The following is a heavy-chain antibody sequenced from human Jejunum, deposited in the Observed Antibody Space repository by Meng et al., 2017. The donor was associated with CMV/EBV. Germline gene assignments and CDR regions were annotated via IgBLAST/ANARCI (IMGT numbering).Heavy chain of an antibody. CDR3: ARGDHCGTTACYPHWFDP. CDR2: IFSSGTT. CDR1: SIRDYY. V-gene: IGHV4-4*09. D-gene: IGHD2-2*01. Sequence: SIRDYYWSWIRQPPGKGLEWIGYIFSSGTTEYNPSLKSRVTMSVDVSKNQVSLTLTSVTAADTAVYYCARGDHCGTTACYPHWFDPWGQGTLVTVSS. J-gene: IGHJ5*02.